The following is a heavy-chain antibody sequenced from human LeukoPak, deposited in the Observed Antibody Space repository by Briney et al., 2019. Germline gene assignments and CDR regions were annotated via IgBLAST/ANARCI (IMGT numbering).Heavy chain of an antibody. CDR2: IKQDGSEK. Sequence: GGSLRLSCAASGFTFSSYWMSWVRQAPGKGLEWVANIKQDGSEKYYVDSVKGRFTISRDNAKNSLYLQMNSLRAEDTAVYYCARAWELELDSFDYWGXGTLVTVSS. D-gene: IGHD1-7*01. J-gene: IGHJ4*01. CDR3: ARAWELELDSFDY. V-gene: IGHV3-7*01. CDR1: GFTFSSYW.